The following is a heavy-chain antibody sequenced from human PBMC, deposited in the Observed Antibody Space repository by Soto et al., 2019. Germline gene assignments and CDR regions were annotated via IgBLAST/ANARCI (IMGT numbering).Heavy chain of an antibody. D-gene: IGHD2-15*01. CDR3: ELVVVAATDAFDI. CDR1: GYTFTGYY. J-gene: IGHJ3*02. Sequence: ASVKVSCKASGYTFTGYYMHWVRQAPGQGLEWMGWINPNSGGTNYAQKFQGRVTMTRDTYISTDYMELSRLRSDDTAVYYCELVVVAATDAFDIWGQATMVTVSS. V-gene: IGHV1-2*02. CDR2: INPNSGGT.